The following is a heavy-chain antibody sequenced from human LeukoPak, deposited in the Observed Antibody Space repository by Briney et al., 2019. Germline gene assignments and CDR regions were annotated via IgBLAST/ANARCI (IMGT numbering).Heavy chain of an antibody. J-gene: IGHJ4*02. CDR1: GFTFSNYA. CDR2: ISGSGGST. CDR3: AKAPVTSCRGAYCYPFDY. Sequence: GGSLRLSCAASGFTFSNYAMSWVRQAPGKGLEWVSAISGSGGSTYYADSVKGRFTISRDSSKNTLYLQMNSLRAEDAAVYYCAKAPVTSCRGAYCYPFDYWGQGTLVTVSS. D-gene: IGHD2-21*01. V-gene: IGHV3-23*01.